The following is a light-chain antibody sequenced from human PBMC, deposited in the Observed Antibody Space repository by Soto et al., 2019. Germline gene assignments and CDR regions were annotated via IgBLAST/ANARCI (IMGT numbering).Light chain of an antibody. Sequence: QSVLTQPPSASGTPGQRVTLSCSGGASNIGRNTVNWYPDLPGTAPKLLISSDNKRPSGVPDRFSGAKSGTSASLAISGLQSEDEADYYCAVWDDSLNGPVFGGGTKVTVL. CDR3: AVWDDSLNGPV. J-gene: IGLJ3*02. CDR1: ASNIGRNT. CDR2: SDN. V-gene: IGLV1-44*01.